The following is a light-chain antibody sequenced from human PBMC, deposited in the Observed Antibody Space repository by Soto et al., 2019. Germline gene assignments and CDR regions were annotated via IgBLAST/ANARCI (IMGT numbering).Light chain of an antibody. J-gene: IGKJ1*01. CDR3: QHYNSYSEA. V-gene: IGKV1-5*03. CDR2: KAS. CDR1: QTISSW. Sequence: DIQMNQSPSTLSGSVGDRVTITCRASQTISSWLAWYQQKPGKAPKLLIYKASTLKSGVPSRFSGSGSGTEFTLTISSLQPDDFATYYCQHYNSYSEAFGQGTKADIK.